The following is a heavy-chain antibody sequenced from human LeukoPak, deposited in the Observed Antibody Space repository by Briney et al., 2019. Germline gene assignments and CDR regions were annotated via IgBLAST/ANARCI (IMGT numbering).Heavy chain of an antibody. CDR1: GFTVSSNY. J-gene: IGHJ4*02. CDR2: IYSGGST. CDR3: ARVKGGTRFDY. Sequence: GGSLRLSCAASGFTVSSNYMSWVRQAPGKGLEWVSAIYSGGSTYYADSVKGRFTISRDNSKNTLYLQMNSLRAEDTAVYYCARVKGGTRFDYWGQGTLVTVSS. V-gene: IGHV3-53*01. D-gene: IGHD2-8*01.